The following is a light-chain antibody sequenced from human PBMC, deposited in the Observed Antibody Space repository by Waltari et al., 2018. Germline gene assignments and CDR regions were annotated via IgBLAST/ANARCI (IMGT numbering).Light chain of an antibody. CDR2: EFS. CDR3: SSYAGSNDVA. CDR1: SSDVGVYNY. J-gene: IGLJ2*01. Sequence: QSALTQPPSASGSPGQSVTISCTGTSSDVGVYNYVSWYQQNPGKAPKLMIYEFSKRPAGVPDRFSGSKSGNTASRTVSGLQAEDEADYYCSSYAGSNDVAFGGGTKLSVL. V-gene: IGLV2-8*01.